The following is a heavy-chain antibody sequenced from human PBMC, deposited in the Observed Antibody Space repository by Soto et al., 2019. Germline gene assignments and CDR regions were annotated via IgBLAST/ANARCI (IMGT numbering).Heavy chain of an antibody. CDR2: INAGNGNT. CDR1: GYTFTSYA. D-gene: IGHD1-26*01. Sequence: ASVKVSCKASGYTFTSYAMHWVRQAPGQRLEWMGWINAGNGNTKYSQKFQGRVTITRVTSASTAYMELSSLRSEDTAVYYCARGLSFYYFDYWGQGTLVTVSS. V-gene: IGHV1-3*01. J-gene: IGHJ4*02. CDR3: ARGLSFYYFDY.